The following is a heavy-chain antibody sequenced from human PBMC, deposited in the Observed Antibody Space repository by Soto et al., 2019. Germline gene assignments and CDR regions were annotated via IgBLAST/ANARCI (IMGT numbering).Heavy chain of an antibody. J-gene: IGHJ6*02. CDR3: ARDLTVVVPAAMRGYYYGMDV. CDR1: GYTFTSYG. D-gene: IGHD2-2*01. Sequence: QVQLVQSGAEVKKPGASVKVSCKASGYTFTSYGISWVRQAPGQGLEWMGWISAYNGNTNYAQKLQGKVTMTTDTSTSKAYMELRSLRSDDTAVYYCARDLTVVVPAAMRGYYYGMDVWGQGTTVTVSS. V-gene: IGHV1-18*01. CDR2: ISAYNGNT.